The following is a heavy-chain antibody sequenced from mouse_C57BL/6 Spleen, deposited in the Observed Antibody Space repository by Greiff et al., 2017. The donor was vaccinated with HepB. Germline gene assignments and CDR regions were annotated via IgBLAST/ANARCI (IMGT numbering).Heavy chain of an antibody. CDR3: TRPLVPHYFDY. Sequence: QVQLKQSGAELVRPGASVTLSCKASGYTFTDYEMHWVKQTPVHGLEWIGAIDPETGGTAYNQKFKGKAILTADKSSSTAYMELRSLTSEDSAVYYCTRPLVPHYFDYWGQGTTLTVSS. CDR2: IDPETGGT. CDR1: GYTFTDYE. D-gene: IGHD5-1*01. J-gene: IGHJ2*01. V-gene: IGHV1-15*01.